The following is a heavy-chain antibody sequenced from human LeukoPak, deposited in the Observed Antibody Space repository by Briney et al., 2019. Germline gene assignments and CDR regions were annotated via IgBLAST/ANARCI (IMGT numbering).Heavy chain of an antibody. Sequence: PWETLSLTCTVSGGSISSYYWSWIRQPPGKGLEWIGYIYYSGSTNYNPSLKSRVTISVDTSKNQFSLKLSSVTAADTAVYYCARDYYDSSGDAFDIWGQGTMVTVSS. CDR1: GGSISSYY. J-gene: IGHJ3*02. V-gene: IGHV4-59*01. CDR3: ARDYYDSSGDAFDI. CDR2: IYYSGST. D-gene: IGHD3-22*01.